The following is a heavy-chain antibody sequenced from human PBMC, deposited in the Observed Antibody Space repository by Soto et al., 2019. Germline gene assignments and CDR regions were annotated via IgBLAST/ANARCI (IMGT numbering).Heavy chain of an antibody. Sequence: EVQLVESGGGLVKPGGSLRLSCAASGFTFTNAWTNWVRQAPGKGLEWVGHIKTKNEGGATDYAAPVKGRFTISRDDLKNTVYLQMNSLKSEDTAVYYCTTDIMPWFKLDYWGQGTLVTVSS. J-gene: IGHJ4*02. V-gene: IGHV3-15*07. CDR2: IKTKNEGGAT. CDR3: TTDIMPWFKLDY. D-gene: IGHD3-16*01. CDR1: GFTFTNAW.